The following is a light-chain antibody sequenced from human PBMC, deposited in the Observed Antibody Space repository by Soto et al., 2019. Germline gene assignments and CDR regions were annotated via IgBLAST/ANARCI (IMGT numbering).Light chain of an antibody. CDR1: QSFSNY. CDR2: VAS. J-gene: IGKJ2*01. V-gene: IGKV3-11*01. Sequence: EIVLTQSPATLSLSPGERATLSCRASQSFSNYLAWYQQKPGQAPRLLISVASNRATGIPARFSGSGSGTDFTLTISSLESEDFAVYYCQHYNNWPMYTFGQGTKLEIK. CDR3: QHYNNWPMYT.